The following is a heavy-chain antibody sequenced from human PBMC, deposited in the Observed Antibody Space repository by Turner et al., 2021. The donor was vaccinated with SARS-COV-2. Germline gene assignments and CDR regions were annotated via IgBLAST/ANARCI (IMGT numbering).Heavy chain of an antibody. CDR3: AQDLGGSYNY. CDR1: GFTFSSYA. D-gene: IGHD1-26*01. CDR2: ISGSGGST. Sequence: EVQLLESGGGLVQPGGSLRLSCAASGFTFSSYARSWVRQAPGKGLEWVSAISGSGGSTYYADSVKGRFTISRDKSKNTLYLQMNSLRAEDTAVYYCAQDLGGSYNYWGQGTLVTVSS. J-gene: IGHJ4*02. V-gene: IGHV3-23*01.